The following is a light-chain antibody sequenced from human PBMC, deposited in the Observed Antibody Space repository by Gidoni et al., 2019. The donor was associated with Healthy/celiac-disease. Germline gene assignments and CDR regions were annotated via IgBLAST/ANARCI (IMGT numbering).Light chain of an antibody. CDR2: DVI. Sequence: QSALTQPASVYGSTGQEITISCTGTSSDGGGYNYVSWYQQNHAKAPKLMIYDVINRPSVVSNRFSGSKSGNTASLTISGLQAEDEADYYCISYTSSSTNYVFGTGTKVTVL. J-gene: IGLJ1*01. CDR3: ISYTSSSTNYV. CDR1: SSDGGGYNY. V-gene: IGLV2-14*01.